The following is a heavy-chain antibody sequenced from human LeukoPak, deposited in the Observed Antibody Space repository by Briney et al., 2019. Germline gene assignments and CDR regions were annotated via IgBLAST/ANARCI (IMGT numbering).Heavy chain of an antibody. CDR1: GYTLTELS. J-gene: IGHJ3*02. Sequence: ASVKVSCKVSGYTLTELSMHWVRQAPGKGLEWMGGFDPEDGETIYAQKFQGRVTMTEDTSTDTAYMELSSLGSEDTAVYYCATRGRLGYCSGGSCPTDAFDIWGQGTMVTVSS. V-gene: IGHV1-24*01. D-gene: IGHD2-15*01. CDR3: ATRGRLGYCSGGSCPTDAFDI. CDR2: FDPEDGET.